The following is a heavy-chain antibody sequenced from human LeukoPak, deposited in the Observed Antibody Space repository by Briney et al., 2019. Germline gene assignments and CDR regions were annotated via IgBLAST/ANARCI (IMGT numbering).Heavy chain of an antibody. J-gene: IGHJ4*02. CDR3: ANQIFDY. CDR1: GFTFSSYA. Sequence: GGSLRLSCAASGFTFSSYAMHWVRQAPGKGLEWVAVISYDGSNKYYADSVKGRFTISIDNSKNILYLQMDSLRAEDTAVYYCANQIFDYWGQGTLVTVSS. V-gene: IGHV3-30-3*01. CDR2: ISYDGSNK.